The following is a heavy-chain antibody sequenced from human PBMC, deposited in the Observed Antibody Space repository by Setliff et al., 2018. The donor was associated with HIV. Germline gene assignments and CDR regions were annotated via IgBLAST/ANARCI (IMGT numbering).Heavy chain of an antibody. Sequence: LSLTCTVSGGSISSYYWSWIRQPAGKGLEWIGRIYTSGSTNYNPSLKSRVTMSVDTSKNQFSLKLSSVTAADTAVYYCASRRAAMWRGLFVGFENWGQGTLVTVSS. CDR2: IYTSGST. J-gene: IGHJ4*02. CDR1: GGSISSYY. V-gene: IGHV4-4*07. D-gene: IGHD1-26*01. CDR3: ASRRAAMWRGLFVGFEN.